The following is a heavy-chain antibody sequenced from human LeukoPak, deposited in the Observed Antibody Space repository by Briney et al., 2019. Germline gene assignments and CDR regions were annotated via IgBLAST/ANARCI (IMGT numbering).Heavy chain of an antibody. CDR1: GGSISSYY. Sequence: SETLSLTCTVSGGSISSYYWSWIRQPPGKGLEWIGYIYYSGSTNYNPSLKSRVTISVDTSKNQFSLKLSSVTAADTAVYYCARNLGYSGSYVIVFAFDIWGQGTMVTVSS. J-gene: IGHJ3*02. CDR2: IYYSGST. D-gene: IGHD1-26*01. CDR3: ARNLGYSGSYVIVFAFDI. V-gene: IGHV4-59*12.